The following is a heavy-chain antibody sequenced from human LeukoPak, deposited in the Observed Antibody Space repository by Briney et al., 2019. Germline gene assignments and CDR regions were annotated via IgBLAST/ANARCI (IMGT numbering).Heavy chain of an antibody. CDR2: ISAYNGNT. J-gene: IGHJ4*02. Sequence: ASVKVSCKAPGYTFTSYGISWVRQAPGQGLEWMGWISAYNGNTNYAQKLQGRVTMTTDTSTSTAYMELRSLRSDDTAVYYCARDAVYGSGSYYLTENFDYWGQGTLVTVSS. V-gene: IGHV1-18*01. D-gene: IGHD3-10*01. CDR3: ARDAVYGSGSYYLTENFDY. CDR1: GYTFTSYG.